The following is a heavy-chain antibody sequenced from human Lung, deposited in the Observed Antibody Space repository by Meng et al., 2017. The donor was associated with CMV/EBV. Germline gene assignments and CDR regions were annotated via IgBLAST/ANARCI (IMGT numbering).Heavy chain of an antibody. V-gene: IGHV4-4*02. Sequence: PVLAQPSHRPTLSCSISGNPFTNHHWSAWLRQPPGKVLEWIGEIPHRGSSAYTPSLKSRVSMSIDKSNNQFPLKLTSVTAADTAVYHCLRRSGGSVWGQGTLVTVSS. D-gene: IGHD3-10*01. CDR1: GNPFTNHHW. CDR3: LRRSGGSV. J-gene: IGHJ1*01. CDR2: IPHRGSS.